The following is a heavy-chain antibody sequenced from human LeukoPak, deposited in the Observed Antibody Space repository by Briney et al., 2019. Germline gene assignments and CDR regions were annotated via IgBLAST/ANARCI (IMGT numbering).Heavy chain of an antibody. J-gene: IGHJ3*02. D-gene: IGHD1-1*01. CDR1: GFTFYDYA. V-gene: IGHV3-9*01. Sequence: GGSLRLSCAASGFTFYDYAMHWVRQAPGEGLEWVSGISWNSGSIVYADSVKGRFTISRDNAKNSLYLQMNSLRAEDTALYYCAKDRSNWNEARGAFDIWGQGTMVTVSS. CDR3: AKDRSNWNEARGAFDI. CDR2: ISWNSGSI.